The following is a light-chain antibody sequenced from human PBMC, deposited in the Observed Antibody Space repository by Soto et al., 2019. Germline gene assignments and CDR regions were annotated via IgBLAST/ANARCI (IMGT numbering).Light chain of an antibody. CDR3: SSYTSSDSWV. Sequence: QSVLTQPASVSGSPGQSITISCTGTNSDVGGYNYVSWYQQHPGKAPKFLIYDVTIRPSGVSNRFSGSKSGNTASLTISGLQAEDEADYYCSSYTSSDSWVFGGGTQLTVL. V-gene: IGLV2-14*01. J-gene: IGLJ3*02. CDR2: DVT. CDR1: NSDVGGYNY.